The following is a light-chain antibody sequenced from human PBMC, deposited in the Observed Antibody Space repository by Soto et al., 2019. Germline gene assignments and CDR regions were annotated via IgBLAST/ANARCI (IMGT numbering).Light chain of an antibody. Sequence: DVQMTQSPSSLSASVGDRVTMTCRASQGIRNDLDWYQRKPGEAPKRLIHDVSNLQSGVPSRFSGSRSGTGFTLTISSLQPEDFATYFCLQRNTYPLTFGGGTKVEI. CDR2: DVS. J-gene: IGKJ4*01. CDR1: QGIRND. V-gene: IGKV1-17*01. CDR3: LQRNTYPLT.